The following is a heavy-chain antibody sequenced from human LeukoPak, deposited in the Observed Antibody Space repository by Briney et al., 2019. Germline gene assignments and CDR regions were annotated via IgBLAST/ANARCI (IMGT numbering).Heavy chain of an antibody. Sequence: PGGSLRLSCAASGFTFSSYAMHWVRQAPGKGLEWVAVISYDGSNKYYADSVKGRFTISRDNSKNTLYLQMNSLRAEDTAVYYCARDGGIAARLGGYYMDVWGKGXTXTVSS. D-gene: IGHD6-6*01. V-gene: IGHV3-30-3*01. CDR2: ISYDGSNK. CDR1: GFTFSSYA. CDR3: ARDGGIAARLGGYYMDV. J-gene: IGHJ6*03.